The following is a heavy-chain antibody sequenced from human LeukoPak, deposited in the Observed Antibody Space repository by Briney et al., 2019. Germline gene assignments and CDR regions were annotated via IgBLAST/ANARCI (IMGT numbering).Heavy chain of an antibody. CDR2: SSGDNGNN. Sequence: GASVNVSCKACGYTFNRYVISWVRQAPGQGLGWLGWSSGDNGNNNSAQRVRGRVTMTTNTSTSTAYMELRSLGSDATAVYYCAREGAYGDFEYWGQGTLVTVSS. CDR3: AREGAYGDFEY. CDR1: GYTFNRYV. J-gene: IGHJ4*02. V-gene: IGHV1-18*01. D-gene: IGHD4-17*01.